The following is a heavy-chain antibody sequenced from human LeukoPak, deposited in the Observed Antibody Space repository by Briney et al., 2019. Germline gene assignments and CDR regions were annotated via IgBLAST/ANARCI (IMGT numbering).Heavy chain of an antibody. CDR2: MNPNSGNT. D-gene: IGHD3-10*01. CDR3: ARALTMVRGVIIGY. J-gene: IGHJ4*02. Sequence: GASVKVSCKASGYTFTSYDINWVRQATGQGLEWMGWMNPNSGNTGYAQKFQGWVTMARDTSISTAYMELSRLRSDDTAVYYCARALTMVRGVIIGYWGQGTLVTVSS. CDR1: GYTFTSYD. V-gene: IGHV1-8*02.